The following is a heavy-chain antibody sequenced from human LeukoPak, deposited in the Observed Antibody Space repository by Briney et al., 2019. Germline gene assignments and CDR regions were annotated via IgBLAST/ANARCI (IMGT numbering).Heavy chain of an antibody. CDR3: ARGGSYPYYFDY. CDR1: GGPISCYQ. D-gene: IGHD1-26*01. Sequence: SETLFLTCTVPGGPISCYQWAWIRQPPAKGLEGIGYIETRGSTNYNPSLKGRVTISVDTSKNQFSLKLSSVTAADTAVYYCARGGSYPYYFDYWGQGTLVTVSS. V-gene: IGHV4-4*09. CDR2: IETRGST. J-gene: IGHJ4*02.